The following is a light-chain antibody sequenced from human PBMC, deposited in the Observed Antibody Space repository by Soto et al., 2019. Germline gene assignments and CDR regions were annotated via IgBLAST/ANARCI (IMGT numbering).Light chain of an antibody. CDR1: QSVSSSY. V-gene: IGKV3-20*01. CDR3: LQYGSSPYT. J-gene: IGKJ2*01. Sequence: ELVLTQSPGTLSLSPGERATLSCRASQSVSSSYLAWYQQKPGQAPRPLIYGASSRATGIPDRFSGSGSGTDFTLVISRLEPEDFAVYYGLQYGSSPYTFGQGSKLEIK. CDR2: GAS.